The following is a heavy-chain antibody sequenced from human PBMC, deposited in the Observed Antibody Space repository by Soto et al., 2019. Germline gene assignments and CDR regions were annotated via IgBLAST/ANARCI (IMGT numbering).Heavy chain of an antibody. CDR2: VLPFLDIT. Sequence: GASVKVSCKTSGGTFSIYTISWVRHAPGQGLEWMGRVLPFLDITSYSQRFQGRVTITADRSTTTAYMELSSLRSEDTAVYYCARDRDNSNWPNFDSWGQGTLVTVSS. CDR1: GGTFSIYT. D-gene: IGHD6-13*01. CDR3: ARDRDNSNWPNFDS. J-gene: IGHJ4*02. V-gene: IGHV1-69*02.